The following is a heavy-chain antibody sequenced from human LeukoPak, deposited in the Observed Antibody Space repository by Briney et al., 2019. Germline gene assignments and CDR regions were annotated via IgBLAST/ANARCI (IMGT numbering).Heavy chain of an antibody. CDR1: GGSLSSGSYY. J-gene: IGHJ4*02. CDR2: MYYSVIT. V-gene: IGHV4-61*01. CDR3: ARVAMTHGYYFAY. Sequence: SETLSLTCTVSGGSLSSGSYYWSWIRQPRGKGLEGIGHMYYSVITNYNPSLKTRVTISVDLSKNQLSLKLSSVTAADTAVYYCARVAMTHGYYFAYWGQGTLVTASS. D-gene: IGHD5-12*01.